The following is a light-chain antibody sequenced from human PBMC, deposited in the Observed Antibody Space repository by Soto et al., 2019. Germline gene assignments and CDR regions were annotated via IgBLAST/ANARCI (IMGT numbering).Light chain of an antibody. CDR3: QQYLTSPKT. J-gene: IGKJ1*01. CDR2: AAS. V-gene: IGKV3-20*01. Sequence: DIVFTQSPGTLSFSPGERATLSCRASQSVSSSNLAWYQQKPAQAPRLLIYAASRRAPGIPERFSGSGSGTDFTLTISRLEPEDFAVYYCQQYLTSPKTFGQGTKVDIK. CDR1: QSVSSSN.